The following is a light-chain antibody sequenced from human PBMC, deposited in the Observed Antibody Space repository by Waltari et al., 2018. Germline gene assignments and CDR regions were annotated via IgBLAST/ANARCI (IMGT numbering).Light chain of an antibody. Sequence: SYELTQPPSVSVSPGQTARITCSGDVLPKQYAYWYQQKPGQAPVLVIYKDSERPSGIPERFSGSSSGTTVTLTISGVQAEDEADYYCQSADSSGTHAVFGGGTQLTVL. J-gene: IGLJ7*01. CDR2: KDS. CDR3: QSADSSGTHAV. V-gene: IGLV3-25*03. CDR1: VLPKQY.